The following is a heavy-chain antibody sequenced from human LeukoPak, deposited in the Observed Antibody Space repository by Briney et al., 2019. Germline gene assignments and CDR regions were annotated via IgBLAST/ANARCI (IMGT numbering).Heavy chain of an antibody. CDR2: ISGSDNT. CDR1: GFTFSYYA. J-gene: IGHJ4*02. D-gene: IGHD3-9*01. V-gene: IGHV3-23*01. CDR3: AKGVRFLDWWILDY. Sequence: GGSLRLSCAASGFTFSYYAMSWVRQAPGRGLEWVSGISGSDNTYYADSVKGRFTISRDNSKNTLYLQMNSLRAEDTVIYYCAKGVRFLDWWILDYWGQGSLVTVSS.